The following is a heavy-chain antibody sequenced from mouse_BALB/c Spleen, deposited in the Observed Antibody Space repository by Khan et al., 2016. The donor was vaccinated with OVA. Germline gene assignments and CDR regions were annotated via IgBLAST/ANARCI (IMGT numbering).Heavy chain of an antibody. CDR2: IWGDGST. J-gene: IGHJ3*01. V-gene: IGHV2-3*01. D-gene: IGHD1-1*01. Sequence: VQLVESGPGLVAPSQSLYITCTVSGFSLTSYGVGWVRQPPGKGLEWLGVIWGDGSTNYYAALISRLNINKDNSTSQVFLKLNSLQTDDTARYYCALYYYGRAWFAYWGQGTLVTVSA. CDR3: ALYYYGRAWFAY. CDR1: GFSLTSYG.